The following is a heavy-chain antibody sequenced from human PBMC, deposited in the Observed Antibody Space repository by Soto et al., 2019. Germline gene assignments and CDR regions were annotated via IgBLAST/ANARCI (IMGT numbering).Heavy chain of an antibody. J-gene: IGHJ5*02. D-gene: IGHD6-6*01. CDR3: ASQPRERSSSSMFSFEP. CDR1: GGSISSYY. CDR2: IYYSGST. V-gene: IGHV4-59*08. Sequence: SETLSLTCTVSGGSISSYYWSWIRQPPGKGLEWIGYIYYSGSTNYNPSLKSRVTISVDTSKNQFSLKLSSVTAAYTAVYYCASQPRERSSSSMFSFEPWGHETQVTFCS.